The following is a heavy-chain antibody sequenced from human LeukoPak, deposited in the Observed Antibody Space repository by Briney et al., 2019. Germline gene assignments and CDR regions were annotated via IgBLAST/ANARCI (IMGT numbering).Heavy chain of an antibody. CDR3: AKDGNWARFED. J-gene: IGHJ4*02. Sequence: GGSLRLSCAASGFIFSHYGMNWVRQAPGKGLEWVTGITSRSTTYYADSVKGRFTISRDNSKNMVWLQINSPTAEDTATYYCAKDGNWARFEDWGQGTLVTVSS. D-gene: IGHD7-27*01. V-gene: IGHV3-23*01. CDR2: ITSRSTT. CDR1: GFIFSHYG.